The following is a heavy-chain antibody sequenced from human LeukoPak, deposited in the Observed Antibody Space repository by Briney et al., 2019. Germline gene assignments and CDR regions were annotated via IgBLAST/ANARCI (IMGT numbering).Heavy chain of an antibody. D-gene: IGHD6-13*01. CDR2: ISAYNGNT. CDR3: AREIAAAGIVPRAEYFQH. J-gene: IGHJ1*01. V-gene: IGHV1-18*01. CDR1: GYTFTSYG. Sequence: ASVKVSCRASGYTFTSYGISWVRQAPGQGLEWMGWISAYNGNTNYAQKLQGRVTMTTDTSTSTAYMELRSLRSDDTAVYYCAREIAAAGIVPRAEYFQHWGQGTLVTVSS.